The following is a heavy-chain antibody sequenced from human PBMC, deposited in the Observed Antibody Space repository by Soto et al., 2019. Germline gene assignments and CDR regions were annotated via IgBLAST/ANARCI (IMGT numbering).Heavy chain of an antibody. V-gene: IGHV4-4*07. CDR1: GDSFSGYY. CDR3: AREAAETFVDGYWCDP. Sequence: QVQLQESGPGLLKPSDTLSLTCTVSGDSFSGYYWSWIRQPAGKGLEWIGRVYTSGNTDYNPSLTSRVTMSVDPSRNQFSLKLRFVTAADTAVYYCAREAAETFVDGYWCDPWGQGTLVTVSS. D-gene: IGHD6-13*01. J-gene: IGHJ5*02. CDR2: VYTSGNT.